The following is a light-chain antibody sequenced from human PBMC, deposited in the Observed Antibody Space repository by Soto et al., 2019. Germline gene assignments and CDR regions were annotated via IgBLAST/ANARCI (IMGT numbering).Light chain of an antibody. CDR2: LNSDGSH. Sequence: QLVLTQSPSASASLGASVKLTCTLSSGHSSYAIAWHQQQPEKGPRYLMKLNSDGSHSKGDGIPDRFSGSSSGAERYLTISSLQSEDEADYYCQTWGTGIRVVFGGGNKLTVL. CDR3: QTWGTGIRVV. V-gene: IGLV4-69*01. CDR1: SGHSSYA. J-gene: IGLJ2*01.